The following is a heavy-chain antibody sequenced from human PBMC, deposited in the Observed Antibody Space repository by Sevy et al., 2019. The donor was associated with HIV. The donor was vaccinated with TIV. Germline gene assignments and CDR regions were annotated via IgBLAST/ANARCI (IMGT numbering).Heavy chain of an antibody. CDR1: GFTFSDHY. CDR2: SKNKANRYST. J-gene: IGHJ4*02. Sequence: GGSLRLSCAASGFTFSDHYMDWVRQSPGKGLEWVGRSKNKANRYSTEYAASVKGRFTISRDDSEHSLYLQMNSLKTDDTAVHYCSSDYLVYWGRGTLVTVSS. V-gene: IGHV3-72*01. D-gene: IGHD3-10*01. CDR3: SSDYLVY.